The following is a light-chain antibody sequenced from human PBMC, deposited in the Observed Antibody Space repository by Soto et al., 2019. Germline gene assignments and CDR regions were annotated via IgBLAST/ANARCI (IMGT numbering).Light chain of an antibody. V-gene: IGKV3-20*01. CDR2: GAS. J-gene: IGKJ4*01. CDR3: QQYGSSFFT. CDR1: QSVSRSY. Sequence: EIVLTQSPGTLSLSPGERATLSYRASQSVSRSYLAWYQQKPGQAPGLLIYGASSRATGIPDRFSGSGSGTDFTLTISRLEPEDFAVYYCQQYGSSFFTFGGGTKVEIK.